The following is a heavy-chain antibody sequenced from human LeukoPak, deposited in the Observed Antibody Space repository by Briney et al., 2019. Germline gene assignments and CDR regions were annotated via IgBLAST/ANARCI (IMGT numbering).Heavy chain of an antibody. J-gene: IGHJ4*02. Sequence: SETLSLTCTVSGGSVSSYWSWIRQPPGKGLEWIGYIYYSGSTKYNPSLKSRVTISVDTSKNQFSLKLSSVTAADTAVYYCARGLDTAMAWDYWGQGTLVTVSS. D-gene: IGHD5-18*01. CDR2: IYYSGST. CDR3: ARGLDTAMAWDY. V-gene: IGHV4-59*08. CDR1: GGSVSSY.